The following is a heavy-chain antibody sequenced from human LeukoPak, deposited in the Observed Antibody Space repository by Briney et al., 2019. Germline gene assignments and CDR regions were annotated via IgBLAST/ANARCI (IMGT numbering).Heavy chain of an antibody. Sequence: PGGSLRLSCAASGFTFSSYAMSWVRQAPGKGLEWVSYISSSGSTIYYADSVKGRFTISRDNAKNSLYLQMNSLRAEDTAVYYCARGSAVGATSNWFDPWGQGTLVTVSS. V-gene: IGHV3-48*03. CDR3: ARGSAVGATSNWFDP. J-gene: IGHJ5*02. D-gene: IGHD1-26*01. CDR2: ISSSGSTI. CDR1: GFTFSSYA.